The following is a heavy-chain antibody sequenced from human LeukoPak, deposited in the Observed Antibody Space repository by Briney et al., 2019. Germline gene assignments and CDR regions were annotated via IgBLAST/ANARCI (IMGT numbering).Heavy chain of an antibody. CDR3: ARDLRFLEWLLYGDAFDI. CDR1: GFTISSYW. V-gene: IGHV3-7*01. CDR2: IKQDGSEK. D-gene: IGHD3-3*01. Sequence: GGSLRLSCAASGFTISSYWMSWVRQAPGKGLEWVANIKQDGSEKYYVDSVKGRFTISRDNAKNSLYLQMNSLRAEDTAVYYCARDLRFLEWLLYGDAFDIWGQGTMVTVSS. J-gene: IGHJ3*02.